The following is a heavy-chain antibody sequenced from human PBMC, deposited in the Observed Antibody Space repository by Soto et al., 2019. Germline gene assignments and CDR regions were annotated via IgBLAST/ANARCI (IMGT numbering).Heavy chain of an antibody. CDR2: ISSSSSYT. V-gene: IGHV3-11*06. Sequence: GGSLRLSCAASGFTFSDYYMSWILQAPGKGLEWVSYISSSSSYTNYADSVKGRFTISRDNAKNSLYLQMNSLRAEDTAVYYCARTYYYGSGSYRAIWFAPRGQGTLVTVSS. CDR1: GFTFSDYY. CDR3: ARTYYYGSGSYRAIWFAP. D-gene: IGHD3-10*01. J-gene: IGHJ5*02.